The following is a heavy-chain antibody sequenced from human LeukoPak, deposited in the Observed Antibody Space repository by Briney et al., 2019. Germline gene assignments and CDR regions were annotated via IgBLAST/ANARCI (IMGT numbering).Heavy chain of an antibody. J-gene: IGHJ6*03. CDR1: GYIFTDYY. CDR2: INPDTGGT. V-gene: IGHV1-2*02. Sequence: ASVKVSCTASGYIFTDYYMHWVRQAPGQGLEWMGWINPDTGGTIYAQKFQGRVSMTRDTSFITACMELTRLTSDDTAVYYCARGHAGGNYHNYYMDVWGKGTTVTVSS. CDR3: ARGHAGGNYHNYYMDV. D-gene: IGHD1-26*01.